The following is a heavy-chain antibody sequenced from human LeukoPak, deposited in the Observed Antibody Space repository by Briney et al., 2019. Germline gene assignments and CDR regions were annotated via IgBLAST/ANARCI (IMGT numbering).Heavy chain of an antibody. V-gene: IGHV3-30-3*01. Sequence: GGSLRLSCAASGFTFSSCAMHWVRQAPGKGLEWVAVISYDGSNKYYADSVKGRFTISRDNSKNTLYLQMNSLRAEDTAVYYCARDPAGVRGVILGFDYWAREPWSPSPQ. J-gene: IGHJ4*02. CDR2: ISYDGSNK. CDR3: ARDPAGVRGVILGFDY. D-gene: IGHD3-10*01. CDR1: GFTFSSCA.